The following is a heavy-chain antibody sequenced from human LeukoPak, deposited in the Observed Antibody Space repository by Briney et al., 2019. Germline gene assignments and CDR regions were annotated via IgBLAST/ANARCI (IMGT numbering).Heavy chain of an antibody. J-gene: IGHJ4*02. V-gene: IGHV1-69*13. CDR2: IIPIFGTA. Sequence: SVKVSCKASGYTFTSYGISWVRQAPGQGLEWMGGIIPIFGTANYAQKFQGRVTITADESTSTAYMELSSLRSEDTAVYYCARVCSDYGDYDYWGQGTLVTVSS. CDR1: GYTFTSYG. CDR3: ARVCSDYGDYDY. D-gene: IGHD4-17*01.